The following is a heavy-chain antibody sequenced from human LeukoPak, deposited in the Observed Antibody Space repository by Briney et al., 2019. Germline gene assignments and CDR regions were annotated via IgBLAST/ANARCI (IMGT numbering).Heavy chain of an antibody. D-gene: IGHD4-23*01. CDR1: GYFFTSYG. CDR3: ARDTALWSLAALDDYGGSPPPDFDP. J-gene: IGHJ5*02. Sequence: ASVKVSCKASGYFFTSYGINWVRQAPGQGLEWMGWVSGYNGKTNYAQKVQGRVTMTTDTSTTTAYMELRSLRSDDTAVYYCARDTALWSLAALDDYGGSPPPDFDPWGQGTLVTVSS. CDR2: VSGYNGKT. V-gene: IGHV1-18*01.